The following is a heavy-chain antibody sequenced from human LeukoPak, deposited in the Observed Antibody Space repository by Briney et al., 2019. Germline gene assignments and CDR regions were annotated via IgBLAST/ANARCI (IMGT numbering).Heavy chain of an antibody. CDR1: GVSINSGNYY. J-gene: IGHJ4*02. V-gene: IGHV4-61*02. D-gene: IGHD2-8*01. CDR2: IFTGGST. CDR3: ARHIGGVDYY. Sequence: SETLSLTCSVSGVSINSGNYYWTWLRQPAGKGLQWIGRIFTGGSTNYNPSLQSRVTISVDTSKNQFSLKLSSVTAADTAMYYCARHIGGVDYYWGQGTLVTVSS.